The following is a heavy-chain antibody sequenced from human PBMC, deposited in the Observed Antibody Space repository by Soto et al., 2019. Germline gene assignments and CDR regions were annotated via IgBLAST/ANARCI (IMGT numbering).Heavy chain of an antibody. CDR2: MNPGSGDT. V-gene: IGHV1-8*02. J-gene: IGHJ5*02. CDR3: ARMASFGSLNWFDP. Sequence: ASVKVSCKASGYTFTNNDVSWVRQATGQGLEWMGWMNPGSGDTGYAQKFQGRVTMTRDISIATAYMELNSLTSEDTAIYYCARMASFGSLNWFDPGGQGTLVTASS. D-gene: IGHD5-18*01. CDR1: GYTFTNND.